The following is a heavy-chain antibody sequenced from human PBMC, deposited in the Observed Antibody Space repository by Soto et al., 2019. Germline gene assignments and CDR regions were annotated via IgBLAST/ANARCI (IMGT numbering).Heavy chain of an antibody. D-gene: IGHD3-9*01. CDR1: GYTFTSYY. V-gene: IGHV1-46*03. CDR3: ARPYKPLRYFDWLCN. J-gene: IGHJ4*02. CDR2: INPSGGST. Sequence: ASVKVSCNASGYTFTSYYMHWVRQAPGQGLEWMGIINPSGGSTSYAQKFQGRVTMTRDTSTRTVYMELSSLRSEDTAVYYCARPYKPLRYFDWLCNWGQGTLVTVSS.